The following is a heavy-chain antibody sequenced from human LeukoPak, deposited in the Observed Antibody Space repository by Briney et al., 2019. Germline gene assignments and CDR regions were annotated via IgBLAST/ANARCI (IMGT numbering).Heavy chain of an antibody. D-gene: IGHD4-17*01. Sequence: GASVKVSCKTSGYTFTDYYIYWVRQAPGQGLEWMGWINPNSGGTNYAQKFQGRVTMTRDTSISTAYMELSRLRSDDTAVYYCARGGYGDYLSIDYWGQGTLVTVSS. CDR3: ARGGYGDYLSIDY. J-gene: IGHJ4*02. CDR1: GYTFTDYY. V-gene: IGHV1-2*02. CDR2: INPNSGGT.